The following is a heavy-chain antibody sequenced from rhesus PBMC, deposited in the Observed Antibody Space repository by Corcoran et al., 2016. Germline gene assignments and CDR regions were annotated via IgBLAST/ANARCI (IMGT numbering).Heavy chain of an antibody. CDR1: GFSLSTSGMG. CDR3: ARVRGYEDDYGYFNFDY. Sequence: QVTLKESGPALVKPTQTLTLTCTFSGFSLSTSGMGVGWIRQPPGKALDGLASIYWDDDKYYSTSLKSRLTISKDTSKNQVVLTMTNMDPVDTATYYGARVRGYEDDYGYFNFDYWGQGVLVTVSS. CDR2: IYWDDDK. D-gene: IGHD3-9*01. V-gene: IGHV2S1*01. J-gene: IGHJ4*01.